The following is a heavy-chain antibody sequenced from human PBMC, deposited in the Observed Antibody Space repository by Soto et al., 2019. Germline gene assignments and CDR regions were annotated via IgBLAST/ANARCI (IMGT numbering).Heavy chain of an antibody. D-gene: IGHD3-16*02. CDR1: GGSFSGYY. J-gene: IGHJ2*01. V-gene: IGHV4-34*01. CDR2: INHRGST. CDR3: ARGSATNREDIVGNWYFDL. Sequence: SETLSLTCAVYGGSFSGYYWSWIRQPPGKGLEWIGEINHRGSTNYNPSLKSRVTISVDTSKNQFSLKLGSVTAADTAVYYCARGSATNREDIVGNWYFDLWGRGTLVTVSS.